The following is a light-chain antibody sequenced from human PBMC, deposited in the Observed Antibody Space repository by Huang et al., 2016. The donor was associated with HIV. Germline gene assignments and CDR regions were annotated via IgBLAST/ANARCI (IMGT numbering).Light chain of an antibody. CDR2: AAS. J-gene: IGKJ4*01. CDR1: QDINRW. Sequence: DIQMTQSPSSVSASVGDRISFTCRARQDINRWLAWYQQKPGKAPKLLIYAASTLQGGVPSRFSGRVSGTGFTLTINNLQPEDFATYFCQQAVSFPLTFGGGTKVEIK. V-gene: IGKV1-12*01. CDR3: QQAVSFPLT.